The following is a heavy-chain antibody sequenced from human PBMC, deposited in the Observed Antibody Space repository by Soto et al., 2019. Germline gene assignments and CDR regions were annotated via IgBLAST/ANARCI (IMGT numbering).Heavy chain of an antibody. D-gene: IGHD3-22*01. CDR3: AIGINYYDSSGDSWFDP. CDR2: IYHTGTT. Sequence: SETLSLTCTVSGGSINSGDYSWTWIRQPPGKGLEWIGYIYHTGTTYYNMSLKSRVTISVDRSKNQFSLKLSSVTAADTAVYYCAIGINYYDSSGDSWFDPWGQGTLVTVS. V-gene: IGHV4-30-2*01. CDR1: GGSINSGDYS. J-gene: IGHJ5*02.